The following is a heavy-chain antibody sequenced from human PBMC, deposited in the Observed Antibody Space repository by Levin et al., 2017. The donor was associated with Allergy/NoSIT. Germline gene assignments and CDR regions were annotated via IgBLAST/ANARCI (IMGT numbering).Heavy chain of an antibody. D-gene: IGHD6-19*01. CDR2: THYSGST. CDR3: ASGPLGYNSGGYLEY. Sequence: SETLSLTCTVSGGSISGYHWNWIRQSPGKGLEWIGYTHYSGSTSYNPSLKSRVTISVDTSKNQFALKLSSVTAADTAVYYCASGPLGYNSGGYLEYWGQGILVTVSS. V-gene: IGHV4-59*08. J-gene: IGHJ4*02. CDR1: GGSISGYH.